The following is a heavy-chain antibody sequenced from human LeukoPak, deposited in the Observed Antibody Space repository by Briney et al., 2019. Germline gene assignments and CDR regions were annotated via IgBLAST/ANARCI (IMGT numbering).Heavy chain of an antibody. CDR2: IWYDGSNK. J-gene: IGHJ4*02. Sequence: GGSLRLSCAASGFTFSSYWMHWVRQAPGKGLEWVAVIWYDGSNKYYADSVKGRFTISRDNSKNTLYLQMNSLRAEDTAVYYCATGYYDSSGYHWGQGTLVTVSS. V-gene: IGHV3-33*08. CDR3: ATGYYDSSGYH. D-gene: IGHD3-22*01. CDR1: GFTFSSYW.